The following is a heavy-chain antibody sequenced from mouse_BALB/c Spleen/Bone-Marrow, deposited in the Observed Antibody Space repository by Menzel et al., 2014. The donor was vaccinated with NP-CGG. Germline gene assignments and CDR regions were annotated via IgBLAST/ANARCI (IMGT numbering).Heavy chain of an antibody. CDR2: IWNGGGT. CDR1: GFPLTSYD. CDR3: VRGKTLYSPPLAH. V-gene: IGHV2-9-2*01. D-gene: IGHD6-1*01. Sequence: QVQLQQSGPGLVAPSQSLSTTCTVSGFPLTSYDISWIRQPPEKGLEWLGVIWNGGGTNYNSAFMSRLSISKDDSKSQVFLKMNSLQTDDTAIYYCVRGKTLYSPPLAHWGQGTLVTVSA. J-gene: IGHJ3*01.